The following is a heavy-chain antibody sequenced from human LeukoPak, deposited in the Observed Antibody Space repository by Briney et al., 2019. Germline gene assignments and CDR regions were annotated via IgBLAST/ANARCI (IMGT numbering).Heavy chain of an antibody. CDR2: IKQDGSEK. CDR1: GFTFGDTW. D-gene: IGHD3/OR15-3a*01. Sequence: PGGSLRLSCEASGFTFGDTWMNWVRQAPGQGPEWVANIKQDGSEKFYVASVKGRFTISRDNAKNSLYLQMNSLRAEDTALYYCATSYDMGWLIGYWGQGTLVTVSS. J-gene: IGHJ4*02. V-gene: IGHV3-7*03. CDR3: ATSYDMGWLIGY.